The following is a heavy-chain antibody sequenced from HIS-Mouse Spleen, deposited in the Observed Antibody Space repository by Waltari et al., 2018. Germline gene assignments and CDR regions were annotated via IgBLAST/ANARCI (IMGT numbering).Heavy chain of an antibody. CDR1: GGSISSYY. Sequence: QVQLQESGPGLVKPSETLSLTCTVSGGSISSYYWSWIRQPAGKGLEGIGRIYTSGSTNYNPSLKSRVTMSVDTSKNQFSLKLSSVTGADTAVYYCARDFHDFWSGYYGGDKKHDAFDIWGQGTMVTVSS. D-gene: IGHD3-3*01. J-gene: IGHJ3*02. CDR2: IYTSGST. CDR3: ARDFHDFWSGYYGGDKKHDAFDI. V-gene: IGHV4-4*07.